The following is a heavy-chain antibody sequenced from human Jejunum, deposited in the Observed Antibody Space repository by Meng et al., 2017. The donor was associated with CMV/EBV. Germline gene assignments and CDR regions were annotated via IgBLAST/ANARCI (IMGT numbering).Heavy chain of an antibody. CDR1: GESFSGYY. V-gene: IGHV4-34*01. CDR2: INHSGST. CDR3: ARVGGAQHGDFDF. Sequence: QVQQQQGGSGLLKPPETLSLTCTVYGESFSGYYWTWIRQPPGKGLEWIGEINHSGSTNYNPSLKSRVTILVDTSKRQFSLRLSFVTAADTAVYYCARVGGAQHGDFDFWGQGTLVTVSS. D-gene: IGHD4-17*01. J-gene: IGHJ4*02.